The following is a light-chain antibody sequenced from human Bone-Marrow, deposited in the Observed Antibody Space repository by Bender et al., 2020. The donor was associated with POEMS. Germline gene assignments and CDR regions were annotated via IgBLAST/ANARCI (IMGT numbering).Light chain of an antibody. Sequence: QSALTQPRSVSGSPGQSVTISCTGSSSDVGGSKFVSWHQQYPGKAPRVILYDVSKRTSGVPDRLSGSKSVNTATLTISRVEAGDEADYYCQVWDSSSDYVFGSGTKVTVL. V-gene: IGLV2-11*01. CDR1: SSDVGGSKF. CDR3: QVWDSSSDYV. J-gene: IGLJ1*01. CDR2: DVS.